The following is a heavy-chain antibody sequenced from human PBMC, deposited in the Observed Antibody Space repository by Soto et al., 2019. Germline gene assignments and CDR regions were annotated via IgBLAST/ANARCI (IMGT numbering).Heavy chain of an antibody. CDR1: GFTFSNYW. J-gene: IGHJ4*02. Sequence: GGSLRLSCSASGFTFSNYWMTWVRQAPGKGLEFVANIKTDGGETYYGDSAKGRFTISRDNARNSLYLQMNNLRVDDTALYYCVRGLDSWGLGTLVTVSS. V-gene: IGHV3-7*01. CDR2: IKTDGGET. CDR3: VRGLDS.